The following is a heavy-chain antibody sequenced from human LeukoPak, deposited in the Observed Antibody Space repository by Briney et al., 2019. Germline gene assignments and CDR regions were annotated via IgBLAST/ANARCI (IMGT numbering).Heavy chain of an antibody. Sequence: GGSLRLSCVVSGITFSGYSMIWVRQAPGKGLEWLSFMTTSGNTIFYAESVKDRFTISRDNAKKSLYLQMNSLRDEDTAVYYCARVVVATAVTMYFEYWGQGTLVTVTS. CDR1: GITFSGYS. V-gene: IGHV3-48*02. CDR3: ARVVVATAVTMYFEY. J-gene: IGHJ4*02. CDR2: MTTSGNTI. D-gene: IGHD2-15*01.